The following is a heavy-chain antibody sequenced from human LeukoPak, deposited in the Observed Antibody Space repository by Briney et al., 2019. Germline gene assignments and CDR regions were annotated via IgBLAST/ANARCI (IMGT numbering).Heavy chain of an antibody. D-gene: IGHD3-22*01. Sequence: GGSLRLSCAASGFTFSSYSMNWVRQAPGKGLEWVSSISSSSSYIYYADSVKGRFTISRDNATNSLYLQMNSLRAEDTAVYYCARYRYYDSSGYRVFLPGSPLYRLNWFDPWGQGTLVTVSS. J-gene: IGHJ5*02. CDR2: ISSSSSYI. CDR1: GFTFSSYS. V-gene: IGHV3-21*01. CDR3: ARYRYYDSSGYRVFLPGSPLYRLNWFDP.